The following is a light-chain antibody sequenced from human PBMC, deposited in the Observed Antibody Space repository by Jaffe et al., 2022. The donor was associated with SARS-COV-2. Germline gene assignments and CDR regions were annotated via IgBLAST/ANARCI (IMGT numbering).Light chain of an antibody. J-gene: IGKJ1*01. CDR2: AAS. CDR1: QGISNY. Sequence: DIQMTQSPSSLSASVGDRVTITCRASQGISNYLVWYQQKPGKVPKLLIYAASTLQSGVPSRFSGSGSGTDFTLTISSLQPEDGATYYCQKYNSAPWTFGQGTKVEIK. CDR3: QKYNSAPWT. V-gene: IGKV1-27*01.